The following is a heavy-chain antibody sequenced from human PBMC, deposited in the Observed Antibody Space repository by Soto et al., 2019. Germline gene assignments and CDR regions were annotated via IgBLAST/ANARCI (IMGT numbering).Heavy chain of an antibody. CDR1: GYTFTNYA. V-gene: IGHV1-3*05. J-gene: IGHJ4*02. CDR2: INAGNDNT. D-gene: IGHD6-13*01. Sequence: QVQLVQSGAEEKKPGASVKVSCKASGYTFTNYAMHGVRQAPGQRLEWMGWINAGNDNTKYSQKFQGRVTITRDTSASTAYMELSSLRSEDTAVYYCARDYTAAAGHPDYWGQGTLVTVSS. CDR3: ARDYTAAAGHPDY.